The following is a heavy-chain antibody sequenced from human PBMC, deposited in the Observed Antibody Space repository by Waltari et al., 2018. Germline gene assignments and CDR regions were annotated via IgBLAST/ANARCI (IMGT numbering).Heavy chain of an antibody. V-gene: IGHV4-34*01. Sequence: QVQLQPWGAGLLKPSETLALTCAVYGGSFSGYSWCWIRQPPGKGLEWIGEINHSGSTNYNPSLKSRVTISVDTSKNQFSLKLSSVTAADTAVYYCASRLWFGESWGQGTLVTVSS. CDR2: INHSGST. CDR3: ASRLWFGES. J-gene: IGHJ5*02. CDR1: GGSFSGYS. D-gene: IGHD3-10*01.